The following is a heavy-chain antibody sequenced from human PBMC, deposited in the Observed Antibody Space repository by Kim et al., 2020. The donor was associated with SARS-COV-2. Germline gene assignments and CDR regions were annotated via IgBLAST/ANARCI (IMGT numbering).Heavy chain of an antibody. CDR1: GFTFSSYE. J-gene: IGHJ3*02. CDR2: ISSSGSTI. CDR3: ARATRYIVVVTDAFDI. Sequence: GSLRLSCAASGFTFSSYEMNWVRQAPGKGLEWVSYISSSGSTIYYADSVKGRFTISRDNAKNSLYLQMNSLRAEDTAVYYCARATRYIVVVTDAFDIWGQGTMVTVSS. D-gene: IGHD2-21*02. V-gene: IGHV3-48*03.